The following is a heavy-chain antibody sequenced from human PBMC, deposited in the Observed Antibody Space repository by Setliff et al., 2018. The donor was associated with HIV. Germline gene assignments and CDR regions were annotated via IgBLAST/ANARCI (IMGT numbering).Heavy chain of an antibody. CDR2: IYFHGVT. Sequence: PSETLSLTCTVSNGSIGSFYWTWIRQPHGKELEWNGYIYFHGVTKYSPSLKSRVSMSVDTYKSQFPLKLTSVTAADTAVYYCVRAHNDYLYLDYWGQGALVTVSS. D-gene: IGHD3-16*01. V-gene: IGHV4-59*01. J-gene: IGHJ4*02. CDR3: VRAHNDYLYLDY. CDR1: NGSIGSFY.